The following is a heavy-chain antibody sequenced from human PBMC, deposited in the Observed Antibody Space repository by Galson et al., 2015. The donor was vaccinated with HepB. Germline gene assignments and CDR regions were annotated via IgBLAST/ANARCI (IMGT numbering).Heavy chain of an antibody. Sequence: ETLSLTCSVSGGSISSSSYYWGWIRQPPGKGPVWIGEINDSGTTKYTPSLKSRVTMSVDTSKNQFSLKLRSVTAADTAVYFCARTPVASPRQTFDIWGQGTMVTVSS. CDR3: ARTPVASPRQTFDI. CDR2: INDSGTT. D-gene: IGHD6-19*01. J-gene: IGHJ3*02. CDR1: GGSISSSSYY. V-gene: IGHV4-39*07.